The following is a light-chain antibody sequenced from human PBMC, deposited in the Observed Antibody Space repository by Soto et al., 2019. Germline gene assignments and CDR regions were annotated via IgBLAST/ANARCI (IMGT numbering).Light chain of an antibody. J-gene: IGKJ5*01. CDR3: QQYNDRPPIT. CDR2: GSF. CDR1: QSVDNN. V-gene: IGKV3-15*01. Sequence: EIVMTQSPFSLSASPFERATLSCRASQSVDNNVAWYQQKPGQAPRLLIVGSFARATGIPARFSGSGSGSEFTLTISGLQSEDFAVYYCQQYNDRPPITFGQGTRLEI.